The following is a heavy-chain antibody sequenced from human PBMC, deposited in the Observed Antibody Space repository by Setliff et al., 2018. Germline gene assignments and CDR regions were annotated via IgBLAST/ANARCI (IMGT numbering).Heavy chain of an antibody. D-gene: IGHD1-26*01. V-gene: IGHV4-34*01. CDR3: ARGAPGWELLSWFDP. Sequence: ASETLSLTCAVYGGSFSGYYWSWLRQPPGKGLEWIGEINHSGSTNYNPSLKSRVTISGDTSKNQFSLKLSSVTAADTAVYYCARGAPGWELLSWFDPWGQGTLVTVSS. J-gene: IGHJ5*02. CDR2: INHSGST. CDR1: GGSFSGYY.